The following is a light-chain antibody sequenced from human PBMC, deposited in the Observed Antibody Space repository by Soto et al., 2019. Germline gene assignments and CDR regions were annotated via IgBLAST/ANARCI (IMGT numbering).Light chain of an antibody. Sequence: DIQMTQSPSSLSASVGDRVTITCRVSQGISNYLAWYQQKPGKVPKLLIYAASTLQSGVPSRLSGSGSGTDFTLTISSLQPEDVATYYCQKYNSAPRAFGPGTKVDIK. CDR1: QGISNY. V-gene: IGKV1-27*01. CDR2: AAS. J-gene: IGKJ3*01. CDR3: QKYNSAPRA.